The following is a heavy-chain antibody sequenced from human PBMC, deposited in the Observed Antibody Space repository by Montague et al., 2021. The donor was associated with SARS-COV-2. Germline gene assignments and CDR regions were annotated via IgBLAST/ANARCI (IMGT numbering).Heavy chain of an antibody. CDR2: IHHGGST. J-gene: IGHJ6*03. CDR1: GGSFSTYS. CDR3: ARLCDGVVPSPILGVGPYYSYDCMDV. Sequence: SETLSLTCAVHGGSFSTYSWNWIRQPPGKGLEWIGEIHHGGSTNYNPSLKSRVTISADTSKNQFSLKLTSVAAADTAVYYCARLCDGVVPSPILGVGPYYSYDCMDVWGKGTTVTVSS. D-gene: IGHD3-10*01. V-gene: IGHV4-34*01.